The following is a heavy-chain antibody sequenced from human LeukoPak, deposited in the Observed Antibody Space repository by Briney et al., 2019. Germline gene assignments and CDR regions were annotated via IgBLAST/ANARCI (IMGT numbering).Heavy chain of an antibody. Sequence: ASVKVSCKASGYTFTTYGISWVRQAPGQGLEWMGWISAYNGNTNYAQKLQGRVTMTTDTSTSTAYMELRSLRSDDTALYHCARGDSSSSDFDYWGQGTLVTVSS. D-gene: IGHD6-6*01. V-gene: IGHV1-18*01. J-gene: IGHJ4*02. CDR3: ARGDSSSSDFDY. CDR2: ISAYNGNT. CDR1: GYTFTTYG.